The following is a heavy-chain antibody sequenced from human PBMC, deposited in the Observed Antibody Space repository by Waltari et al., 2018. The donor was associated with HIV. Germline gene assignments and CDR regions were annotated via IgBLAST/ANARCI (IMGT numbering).Heavy chain of an antibody. CDR2: INPNSGGT. CDR1: GYNFIGYY. CDR3: ARDGAITFGGVIVSWFDP. J-gene: IGHJ5*02. Sequence: QVQLVQSGAEVKKPGASVKVSCKASGYNFIGYYMHWVRQAPGQGLEWMGQINPNSGGTHYAQKFQGRVTMTRDTSISTAYMELSRLRSDDTAVYYCARDGAITFGGVIVSWFDPWGQGTLVTVSS. D-gene: IGHD3-16*02. V-gene: IGHV1-2*06.